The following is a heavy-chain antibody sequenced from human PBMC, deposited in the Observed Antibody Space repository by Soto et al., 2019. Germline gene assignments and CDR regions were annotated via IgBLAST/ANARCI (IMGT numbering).Heavy chain of an antibody. CDR3: AKVSRPRSGSYRYFDY. D-gene: IGHD1-26*01. CDR2: ISYDGSNK. CDR1: GFTFSSYG. V-gene: IGHV3-30*18. Sequence: GWSLRLSCAASGFTFSSYGMHWVRQAPGKGLEWVAVISYDGSNKYYADSVKGRFTISRDDSKNTLYLQMNSLRAEDTAVYYCAKVSRPRSGSYRYFDYWGQGTLVTVSS. J-gene: IGHJ4*02.